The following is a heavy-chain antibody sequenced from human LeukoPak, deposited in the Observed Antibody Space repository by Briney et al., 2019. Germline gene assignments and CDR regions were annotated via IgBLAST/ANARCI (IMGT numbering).Heavy chain of an antibody. Sequence: PSETLSLICAVSGGSISSGGYSWRWIRQPPGKGLEWIGYIYHSGSTYYNPSLKSRVTISVDRSKNQFSLKLSSVTAADTAVYYCARTYSYGKENDYWGQGTLVTVSS. CDR1: GGSISSGGYS. D-gene: IGHD5-18*01. V-gene: IGHV4-30-2*01. CDR2: IYHSGST. J-gene: IGHJ4*02. CDR3: ARTYSYGKENDY.